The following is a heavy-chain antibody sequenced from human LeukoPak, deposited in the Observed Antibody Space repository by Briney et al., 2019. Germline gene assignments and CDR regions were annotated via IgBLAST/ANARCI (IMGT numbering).Heavy chain of an antibody. CDR3: PRDHSSGWAHVAAFDV. CDR1: GYTFTGYY. J-gene: IGHJ3*01. CDR2: INPNSGGT. D-gene: IGHD6-19*01. Sequence: ASVKVSCKASGYTFTGYYMHWVRQAPGQGLEWVVWINPNSGGTNYAQNFPGRVTITRDTYISTAYMELNRLRSDDQAVYYSPRDHSSGWAHVAAFDVWGQGTMVTVSS. V-gene: IGHV1-2*02.